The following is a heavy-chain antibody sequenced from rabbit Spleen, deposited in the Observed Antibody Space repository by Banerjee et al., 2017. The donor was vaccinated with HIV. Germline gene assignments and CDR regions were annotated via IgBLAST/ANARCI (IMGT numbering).Heavy chain of an antibody. J-gene: IGHJ6*01. CDR3: ARDTGTSFSTCSMDL. V-gene: IGHV1S47*01. D-gene: IGHD8-1*01. Sequence: QELVVESGGGLVHPGGSLILSCKASGFYFSAYGVSWVRQAPGKGLEWIGYIDPLFGGIYYASWVTGRFCISSENNQNTVYLKLKSLTAADADTYFCARDTGTSFSTCSMDLWGPGTLVTVS. CDR1: GFYFSAYG. CDR2: IDPLFGGI.